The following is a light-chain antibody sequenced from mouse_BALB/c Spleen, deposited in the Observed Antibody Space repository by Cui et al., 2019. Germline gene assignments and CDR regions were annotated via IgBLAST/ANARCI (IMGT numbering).Light chain of an antibody. CDR1: KSISKY. J-gene: IGKJ5*01. V-gene: IGKV16-104*01. CDR2: SGS. Sequence: DVQITQSPSYLAASPGETITINCRASKSISKYLAWYQEKPGKTNKLLIYSGSTLQSGIPSRFSGSGSGTDFTLTISSLGPEDFAMYYCQQHNEYPLTFGAGTKLELK. CDR3: QQHNEYPLT.